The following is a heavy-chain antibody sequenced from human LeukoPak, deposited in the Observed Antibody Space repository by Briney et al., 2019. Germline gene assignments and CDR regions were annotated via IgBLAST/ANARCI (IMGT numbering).Heavy chain of an antibody. D-gene: IGHD5-24*01. CDR1: GFTFDDYA. CDR2: VSWDVGST. J-gene: IGHJ4*02. Sequence: GGSLRLSCAASGFTFDDYAMHWVRQAPGKGLEWVSLVSWDVGSTYYADSVKGRFTISRDNSKNSLYLQMNSLRAENTALYYCARSRERKYYFDYWGQGTLVTVSS. CDR3: ARSRERKYYFDY. V-gene: IGHV3-43D*03.